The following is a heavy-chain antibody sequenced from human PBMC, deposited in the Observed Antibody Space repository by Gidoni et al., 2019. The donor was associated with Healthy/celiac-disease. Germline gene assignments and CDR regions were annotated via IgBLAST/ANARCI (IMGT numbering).Heavy chain of an antibody. V-gene: IGHV1-69*01. Sequence: QLVQSGAAVKKPGSSVKVSCYASRGTFSSYAISWVRQAPGQGLEWMGGIIPIFGTANYAQKFQGRVTITADESTSTAYRGLSSLRSEDTAGYYCARGSGSSTFNYYYYMDVWGKGTTVTVSS. CDR1: RGTFSSYA. D-gene: IGHD1-26*01. J-gene: IGHJ6*03. CDR2: IIPIFGTA. CDR3: ARGSGSSTFNYYYYMDV.